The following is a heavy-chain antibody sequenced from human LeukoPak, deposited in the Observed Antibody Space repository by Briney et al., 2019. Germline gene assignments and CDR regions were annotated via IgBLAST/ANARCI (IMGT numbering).Heavy chain of an antibody. Sequence: GESLQISCTASGYSFSKYWIGWVRQTPGKGLEWMGFIYSDESLIRYSPSFEGQVTISADNSNNTAYLQWNSLKASDTAMYYCGRYGLSGNGYTSYFYYGMDFWGQGTAVTVSS. D-gene: IGHD5-24*01. CDR3: GRYGLSGNGYTSYFYYGMDF. CDR1: GYSFSKYW. V-gene: IGHV5-51*01. CDR2: IYSDESLI. J-gene: IGHJ6*02.